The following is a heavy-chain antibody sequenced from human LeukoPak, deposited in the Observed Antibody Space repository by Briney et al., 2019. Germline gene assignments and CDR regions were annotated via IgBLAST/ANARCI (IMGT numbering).Heavy chain of an antibody. Sequence: GGSLRLSCAASGFTLDDYGMSWVRHAPGKGLEWVSGINWHGGSTGYADSVKGRFTISRDNAKSSLYLQMNSLRAEDTALYYCARISSWLPLDYWGQGTLVTVSS. V-gene: IGHV3-20*04. D-gene: IGHD6-13*01. J-gene: IGHJ4*02. CDR2: INWHGGST. CDR3: ARISSWLPLDY. CDR1: GFTLDDYG.